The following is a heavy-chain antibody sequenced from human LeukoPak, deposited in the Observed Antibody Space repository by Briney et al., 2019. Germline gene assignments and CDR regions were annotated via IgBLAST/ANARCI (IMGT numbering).Heavy chain of an antibody. Sequence: SETLSLTCTVSGGSISSGGYYWSWIRQHPGKGLEWIGYIYYSGSTYYNPSLKSRVTISVDTSKNQFSLKLSSVTAADTAVYYCAREFGSSSHWFDPWGQGTLVTVSS. D-gene: IGHD6-6*01. CDR2: IYYSGST. CDR3: AREFGSSSHWFDP. J-gene: IGHJ5*02. V-gene: IGHV4-31*03. CDR1: GGSISSGGYY.